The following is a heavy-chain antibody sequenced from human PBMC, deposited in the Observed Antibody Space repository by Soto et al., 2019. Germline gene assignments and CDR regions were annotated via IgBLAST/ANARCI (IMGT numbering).Heavy chain of an antibody. J-gene: IGHJ3*02. CDR1: GFTFSSYS. D-gene: IGHD3-10*01. Sequence: PGGSLRLSCAASGFTFSSYSMNWVRQAPGKGLEWVSSISSSSSYIYYADSVKGRFTISRDNAKNSLYLQMNSLRAEDTAVYYCARGAITMVRGVAPDDAFDIWGQGTMVTVSS. V-gene: IGHV3-21*01. CDR3: ARGAITMVRGVAPDDAFDI. CDR2: ISSSSSYI.